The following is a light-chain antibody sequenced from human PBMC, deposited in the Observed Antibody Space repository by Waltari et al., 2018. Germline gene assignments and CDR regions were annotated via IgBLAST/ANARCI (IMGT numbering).Light chain of an antibody. CDR1: QSVSSS. Sequence: EIVLTQSPATLSLSSGDRATLSCRASQSVSSSLAWYQQRPGQAPRLLIYDASNRATGIPARFSGSGSGTDFTLTISSLEPEDFAVYYFQQRSSWPLTFGGGTKVEVK. V-gene: IGKV3-11*01. CDR2: DAS. CDR3: QQRSSWPLT. J-gene: IGKJ4*01.